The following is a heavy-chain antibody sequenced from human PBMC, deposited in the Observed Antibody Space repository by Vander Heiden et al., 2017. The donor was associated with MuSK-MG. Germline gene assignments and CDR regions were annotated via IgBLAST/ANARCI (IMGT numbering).Heavy chain of an antibody. CDR1: GFTFSNYR. Sequence: EVQLVESGGGLVQPGGSLRLSCAASGFTFSNYRMNWVRQPPGKGLEWLSYISSRSRTIYYADSVKGRFTISRDNAKNSLYLQMNSLRDEDTAVYYCWGSSVSEMRWYFDLWGRGTLVTVSS. D-gene: IGHD3-16*01. V-gene: IGHV3-48*02. CDR3: WGSSVSEMRWYFDL. J-gene: IGHJ2*01. CDR2: ISSRSRTI.